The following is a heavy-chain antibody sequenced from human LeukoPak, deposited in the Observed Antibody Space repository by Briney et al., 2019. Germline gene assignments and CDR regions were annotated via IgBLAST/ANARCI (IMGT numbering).Heavy chain of an antibody. D-gene: IGHD3-10*01. CDR1: GFSLSTGGVG. CDR2: TYWDDDK. V-gene: IGHV2-5*02. CDR3: AHYYGSGSYQNRYFDY. Sequence: GSGPALVKPTQTLTLTCTLSGFSLSTGGVGVGWIRPPPGKALEWLALTYWDDDKYYSPSLKIRLTITRDTSKNQVVLTMTNVDPVDTGTYFCAHYYGSGSYQNRYFDYWGQGALVTVSS. J-gene: IGHJ4*02.